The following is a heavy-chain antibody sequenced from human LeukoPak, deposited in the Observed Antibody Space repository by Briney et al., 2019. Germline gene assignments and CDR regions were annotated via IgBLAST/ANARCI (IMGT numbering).Heavy chain of an antibody. D-gene: IGHD5-12*01. V-gene: IGHV3-9*01. J-gene: IGHJ4*02. CDR3: AKDGAWLRFDD. CDR2: ISWNSGSI. CDR1: GFTFDDYA. Sequence: GRSLRLSCAASGFTFDDYAMHWVRQAPGKGLEWVSGISWNSGSIGYADSVKGRFTISRDDSKNTFYLQMINLRAEDTAVYYCAKDGAWLRFDDWGQGILVTVSS.